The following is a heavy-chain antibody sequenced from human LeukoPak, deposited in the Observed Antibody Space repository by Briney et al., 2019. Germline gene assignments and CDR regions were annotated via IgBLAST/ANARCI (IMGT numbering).Heavy chain of an antibody. Sequence: GGSLRLSCTASGFTFENYGMSWVRQAPGKGLEWVSGINWNGGSTDYADSVKGRFTISRYNAKNSLYLQMNSLRAEDTAVYYCGKAAAEPQLFDYWGQGTLVTVSS. D-gene: IGHD6-13*01. V-gene: IGHV3-20*04. CDR2: INWNGGST. J-gene: IGHJ4*02. CDR3: GKAAAEPQLFDY. CDR1: GFTFENYG.